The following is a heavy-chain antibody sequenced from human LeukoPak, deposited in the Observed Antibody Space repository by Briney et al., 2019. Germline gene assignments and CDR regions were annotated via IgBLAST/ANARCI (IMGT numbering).Heavy chain of an antibody. D-gene: IGHD3-16*01. CDR2: ISSSGST. Sequence: SETLSLTCTVSGDSISSGDYYWSWIRQPAGKGLEWIGRISSSGSTNYNPSLKSRVTISVDTSKNQFSLKLSSVTAADTAVYYCARHLGGGASREFDYWGQGTLVTVSS. CDR3: ARHLGGGASREFDY. V-gene: IGHV4-61*02. J-gene: IGHJ4*02. CDR1: GDSISSGDYY.